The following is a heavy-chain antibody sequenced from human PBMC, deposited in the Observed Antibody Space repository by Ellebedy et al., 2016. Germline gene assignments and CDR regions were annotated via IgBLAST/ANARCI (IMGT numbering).Heavy chain of an antibody. D-gene: IGHD3-10*01. J-gene: IGHJ6*02. Sequence: GESLKISCAASGFTFSNAWMNWVRQAPGKGLEWVGRIKSKTDGGTTDYAAPVKGRFTISRDDSKNTLYLQMNSLKTEDTAVYYCTTVRGFGGFYGMDVWGQGTTVTVSS. CDR1: GFTFSNAW. CDR2: IKSKTDGGTT. V-gene: IGHV3-15*07. CDR3: TTVRGFGGFYGMDV.